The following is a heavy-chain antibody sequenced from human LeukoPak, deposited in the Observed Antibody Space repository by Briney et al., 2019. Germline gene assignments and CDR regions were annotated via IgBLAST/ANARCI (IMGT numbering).Heavy chain of an antibody. J-gene: IGHJ3*02. CDR2: INPNSGGT. Sequence: ASVKVSCKASGYTFTGYYMHWVRQAPGQGLEWMGWINPNSGGTNYAQKFQGRVTMTRDTSISTAYMELSRLRSDDTAVYYCARVLGSVGVVIISLGAVAFDIWAKGQWSPSLQ. CDR1: GYTFTGYY. CDR3: ARVLGSVGVVIISLGAVAFDI. V-gene: IGHV1-2*02. D-gene: IGHD3-3*01.